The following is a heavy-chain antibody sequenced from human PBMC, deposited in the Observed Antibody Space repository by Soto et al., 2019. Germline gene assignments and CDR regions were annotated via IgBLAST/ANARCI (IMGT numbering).Heavy chain of an antibody. D-gene: IGHD6-19*01. CDR2: ISSRSSAI. CDR1: GFTFSSFN. J-gene: IGHJ5*02. CDR3: ARDGRWLISP. V-gene: IGHV3-48*02. Sequence: AGGSLRLSCAASGFTFSSFNMNWVRQAPGKGLEWLSYISSRSSAIYYADSVKGRFTISRDNAKNSLFLQMNSLRDEDTAIYYCARDGRWLISPGGQGTLVTVSS.